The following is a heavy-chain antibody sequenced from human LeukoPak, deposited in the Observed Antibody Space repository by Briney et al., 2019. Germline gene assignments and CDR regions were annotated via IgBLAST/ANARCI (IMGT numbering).Heavy chain of an antibody. CDR3: ASVYDSSGYYYGEFDY. Sequence: SETLSLTCTVSGGSISSGGYYWSWIRQHPGKGLEWIGYIYYSGSTYYNPSLKSRVTISVDTSKNQFPLKLSSVTAADTAVYYCASVYDSSGYYYGEFDYWGQGTLVTVSS. CDR1: GGSISSGGYY. J-gene: IGHJ4*02. CDR2: IYYSGST. V-gene: IGHV4-31*03. D-gene: IGHD3-22*01.